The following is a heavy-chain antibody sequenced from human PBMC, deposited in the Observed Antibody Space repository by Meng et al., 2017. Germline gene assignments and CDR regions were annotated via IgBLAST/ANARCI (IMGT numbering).Heavy chain of an antibody. Sequence: SETLSLPCAVSGGSITRSNWWSWVRQSPKKGLGWSGVIFHSGSTSYNPSLRSRVTISADKSKNQFSLKLISVTAADTAVYYCAGRAISGGIDYWGQGTLVTVSS. J-gene: IGHJ4*02. V-gene: IGHV4-4*02. CDR3: AGRAISGGIDY. CDR2: IFHSGST. CDR1: GGSITRSNW. D-gene: IGHD3-10*01.